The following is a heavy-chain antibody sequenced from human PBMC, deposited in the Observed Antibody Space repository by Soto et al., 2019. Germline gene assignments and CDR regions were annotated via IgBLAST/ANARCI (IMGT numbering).Heavy chain of an antibody. J-gene: IGHJ6*02. CDR2: IYPGDSDT. D-gene: IGHD4-4*01. CDR3: ASHWTTSPKYYYYRMDV. CDR1: GYSFTSYW. V-gene: IGHV5-51*01. Sequence: LGQSLKISCKGSGYSFTSYWIGWVRQMPGKGLEWMGIIYPGDSDTRYSPSFQGQVAISADKSISTAYLQWSSLKASDTAMYYCASHWTTSPKYYYYRMDVWGQGTTVTVSS.